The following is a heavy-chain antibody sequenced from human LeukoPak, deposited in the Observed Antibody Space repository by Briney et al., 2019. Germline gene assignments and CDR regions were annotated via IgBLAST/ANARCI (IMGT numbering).Heavy chain of an antibody. Sequence: GGSLRLPCAASGFTFSNSAMHWVRQAPGKGLEWVAVISYDGSDKYYADSVKGRFIISRDNSKNTLYLQMNGLRAEDTAVYYCAKHDYGDYAFFDYWGQGTLVTASS. CDR3: AKHDYGDYAFFDY. J-gene: IGHJ4*02. D-gene: IGHD4-17*01. V-gene: IGHV3-30*18. CDR1: GFTFSNSA. CDR2: ISYDGSDK.